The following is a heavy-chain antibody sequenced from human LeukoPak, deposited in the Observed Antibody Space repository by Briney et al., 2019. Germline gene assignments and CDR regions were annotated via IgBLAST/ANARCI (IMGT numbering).Heavy chain of an antibody. Sequence: GASLRLSCAASGFTFSSYAMSWVRQAPGKGLEWVSAISGSGGSTYYADSVKGRFTISRDNSKNALYLQMNSLRAEDTAVYYCAQVSPQLYSSSPSDAFDIWGQGTLVTVSS. CDR3: AQVSPQLYSSSPSDAFDI. CDR2: ISGSGGST. D-gene: IGHD6-13*01. V-gene: IGHV3-23*01. J-gene: IGHJ3*02. CDR1: GFTFSSYA.